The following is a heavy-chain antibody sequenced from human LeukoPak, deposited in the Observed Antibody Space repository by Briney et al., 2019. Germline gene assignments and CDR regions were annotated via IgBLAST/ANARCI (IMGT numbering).Heavy chain of an antibody. D-gene: IGHD2-2*01. V-gene: IGHV5-51*01. CDR1: GCIFTSYL. CDR3: ARFIVVVPAATPRGYFDY. CDR2: IYPGDSDT. J-gene: IGHJ4*02. Sequence: GESLKISCKGSGCIFTSYLIGWVRQMPGKGLEWMGIIYPGDSDTRYSPSFQGQVTISADKSISTASLQWSSLKASDTAMYYCARFIVVVPAATPRGYFDYWGQGTLVTVSS.